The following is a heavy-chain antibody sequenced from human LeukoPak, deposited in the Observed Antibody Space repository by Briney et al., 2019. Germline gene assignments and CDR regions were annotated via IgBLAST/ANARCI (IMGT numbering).Heavy chain of an antibody. CDR3: ARHYYDSSGYPYYFDY. J-gene: IGHJ4*02. CDR1: GFTFSSYG. Sequence: GGSLRLSCAASGFTFSSYGMSWVRQAPGKGLEWVSAISGSGGSTYYADSVKGRFTISRDNSKNTLYLQMNSLRAEDTAVYYCARHYYDSSGYPYYFDYWGQGTLVTVSS. V-gene: IGHV3-23*01. CDR2: ISGSGGST. D-gene: IGHD3-22*01.